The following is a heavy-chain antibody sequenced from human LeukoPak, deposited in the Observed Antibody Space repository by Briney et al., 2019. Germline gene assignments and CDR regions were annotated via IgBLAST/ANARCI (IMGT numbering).Heavy chain of an antibody. D-gene: IGHD6-13*01. Sequence: ASVKVSCKASGYTFTSYDNNWVRQATGQGFEWMGWMNPNSGNTCYAQKFQGRVTMTRNTSISTVYMELSSLRSEDTAVYYCARGRGRIAADRSFGYWGQGTLVTVSS. CDR3: ARGRGRIAADRSFGY. CDR2: MNPNSGNT. J-gene: IGHJ4*02. CDR1: GYTFTSYD. V-gene: IGHV1-8*01.